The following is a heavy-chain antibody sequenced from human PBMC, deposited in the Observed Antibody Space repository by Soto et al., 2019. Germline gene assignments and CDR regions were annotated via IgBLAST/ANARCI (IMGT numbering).Heavy chain of an antibody. CDR1: GGSVNGYY. CDR3: ATRITVFGLLIPPFDP. CDR2: INHTGGT. D-gene: IGHD3-3*01. J-gene: IGHJ5*02. Sequence: XETLSLTCAVYGGSVNGYYWNWIRQPAGKGLEWIGEINHTGGTHYNPSLKSRVTMSVDTSKNQFSLRLSSVTAADTAIYYCATRITVFGLLIPPFDPWGQGTQVTVSS. V-gene: IGHV4-34*01.